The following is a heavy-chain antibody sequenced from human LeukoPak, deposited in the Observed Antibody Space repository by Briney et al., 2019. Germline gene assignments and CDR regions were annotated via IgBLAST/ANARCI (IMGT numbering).Heavy chain of an antibody. CDR1: GFTFSSYG. Sequence: GRSLRLSCAASGFTFSSYGMHWVRQAPDKGLEWVAVISYDGSNKYYADSVKGRFTISRDNSKNTLYLQMNSLRAEDTAVYYCARDSSYDLDYWGQGTLVTVSS. V-gene: IGHV3-30*03. J-gene: IGHJ4*02. CDR2: ISYDGSNK. CDR3: ARDSSYDLDY. D-gene: IGHD5-18*01.